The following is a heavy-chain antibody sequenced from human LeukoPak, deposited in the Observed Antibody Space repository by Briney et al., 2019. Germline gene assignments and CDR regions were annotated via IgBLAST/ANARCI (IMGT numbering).Heavy chain of an antibody. D-gene: IGHD6-13*01. CDR3: AREDTAAGYDY. CDR1: GFTFGGHT. Sequence: GGSLRLSCTPSGFTFGGHTMHWVRQAPGKGLEWVGFIEASSHGGTTEYAASVKGRFTISRDDSKSIAHLQMNSLKTEDTAVYYCAREDTAAGYDYWGQGTLVTVSS. V-gene: IGHV3-49*04. CDR2: IEASSHGGTT. J-gene: IGHJ4*02.